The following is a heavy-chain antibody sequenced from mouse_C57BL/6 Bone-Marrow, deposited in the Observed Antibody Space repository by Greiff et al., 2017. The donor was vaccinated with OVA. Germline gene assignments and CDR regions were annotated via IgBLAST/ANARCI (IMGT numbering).Heavy chain of an antibody. V-gene: IGHV1-9*01. CDR3: ARVDVDWYFDV. Sequence: QVQLQQSGPELMKPGASVKLSCKATGYTFTGSWIEWVKQGLGHGLEWIGEFLPGSGSTNYNEKFKGKATFTADTSSNTAYMQLSSLTTEDSAIYYCARVDVDWYFDVWGTGTTVTVSS. CDR2: FLPGSGST. CDR1: GYTFTGSW. J-gene: IGHJ1*03.